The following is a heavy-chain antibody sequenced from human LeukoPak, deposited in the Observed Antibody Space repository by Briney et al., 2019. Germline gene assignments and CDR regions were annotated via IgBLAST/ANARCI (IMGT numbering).Heavy chain of an antibody. CDR3: AKVRGSRYSSSWDAFDI. CDR2: ISGSGGST. CDR1: GFTFSSYA. Sequence: PGGSLRLSCAASGFTFSSYAMSWVRQAPGKGLEWVSAISGSGGSTYYADSVKGRFTISRDNSKNTLYLQMNSLRAEDTAVYYCAKVRGSRYSSSWDAFDIWGQGTMVTVSS. D-gene: IGHD6-13*01. J-gene: IGHJ3*02. V-gene: IGHV3-23*01.